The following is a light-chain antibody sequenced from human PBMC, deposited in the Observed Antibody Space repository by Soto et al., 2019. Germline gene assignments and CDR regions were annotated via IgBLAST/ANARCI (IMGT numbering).Light chain of an antibody. CDR2: DAF. CDR3: RQRYNWPLT. CDR1: QSIGNS. V-gene: IGKV3-11*01. Sequence: TVLTQSPATLSLSPGERATLSCKASQSIGNSLGWFQQKPGQAPRLLIDDAFNRATGIPARFTGSGSGSDFTLTISSLEPEDFGVYYCRQRYNWPLTCGGGTKVEIK. J-gene: IGKJ4*01.